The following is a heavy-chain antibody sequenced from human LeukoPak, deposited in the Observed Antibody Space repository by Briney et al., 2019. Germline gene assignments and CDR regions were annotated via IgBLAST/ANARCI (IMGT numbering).Heavy chain of an antibody. V-gene: IGHV3-48*01. D-gene: IGHD2-2*01. J-gene: IGHJ4*02. Sequence: PSGGSLRLSCAASGFTFSSYSMNWVRQAPGKGLEWVSYISSSSSTIYYADSVKGRFTISRDNAKNSLYLQMNSLRAEDTAVYYCARSTSREVVPGDFDYWGQGTLVTVSS. CDR3: ARSTSREVVPGDFDY. CDR1: GFTFSSYS. CDR2: ISSSSSTI.